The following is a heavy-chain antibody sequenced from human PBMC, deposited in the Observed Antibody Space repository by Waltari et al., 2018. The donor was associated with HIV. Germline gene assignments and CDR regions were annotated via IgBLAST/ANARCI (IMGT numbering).Heavy chain of an antibody. V-gene: IGHV3-15*01. CDR1: GFSFPNAW. CDR3: VPDSHDSGPVGNS. Sequence: EVRLVESGGRLVRPGGSLRLSCATSGFSFPNAWMSWVRQTPGRGLGWVGRIRSKVETGTTDVAAPVKGRFAVSRDDSKSTLFLQMTALKVDDTGMYYCVPDSHDSGPVGNSWGQGTLVTVSS. J-gene: IGHJ5*02. D-gene: IGHD4-17*01. CDR2: IRSKVETGTT.